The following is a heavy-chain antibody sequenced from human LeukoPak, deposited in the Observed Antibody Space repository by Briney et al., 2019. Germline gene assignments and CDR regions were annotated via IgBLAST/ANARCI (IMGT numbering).Heavy chain of an antibody. CDR1: GGSISSYY. Sequence: PSETLSLTCTVSGGSISSYYWSWIRQPAGKGLEWIGRIYTSGSTNFKPSLKSRVTMSVDTSKNQFSLKLSSETAADSAVYYCARVAIAVADAYFDYWGQGTLVTISS. V-gene: IGHV4-4*07. D-gene: IGHD6-19*01. CDR2: IYTSGST. J-gene: IGHJ4*02. CDR3: ARVAIAVADAYFDY.